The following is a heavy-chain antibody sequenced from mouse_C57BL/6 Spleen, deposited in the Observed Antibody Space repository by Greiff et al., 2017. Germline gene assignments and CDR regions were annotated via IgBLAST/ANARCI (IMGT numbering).Heavy chain of an antibody. CDR1: GYTFTSYW. Sequence: QVQLQQPGAELVKPGASVKLSCKASGYTFTSYWMQWVKQRPGQGLEWIGEIDPSDSYTNYNQKFKGKATLTVYTSSSTAYMQLSSLTSEDSAVYYCASDRKFAYWGQGTLVTVSA. J-gene: IGHJ3*01. V-gene: IGHV1-50*01. CDR2: IDPSDSYT. CDR3: ASDRKFAY. D-gene: IGHD3-2*01.